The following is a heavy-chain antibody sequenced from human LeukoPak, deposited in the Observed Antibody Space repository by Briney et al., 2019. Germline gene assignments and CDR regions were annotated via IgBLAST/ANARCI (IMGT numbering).Heavy chain of an antibody. V-gene: IGHV4-59*12. CDR1: GGSISSYY. CDR3: ARAYYGGKSGYYFDN. Sequence: PSETLSLTCTVSGGSISSYYWSWIRQSPGKGLEWIGEIYHSGSPNYNPSLKSRVTISVDKPKNQFSLKLNSLTAADTAVYYCARAYYGGKSGYYFDNWGQGTLVTVSS. CDR2: IYHSGSP. D-gene: IGHD4-23*01. J-gene: IGHJ4*02.